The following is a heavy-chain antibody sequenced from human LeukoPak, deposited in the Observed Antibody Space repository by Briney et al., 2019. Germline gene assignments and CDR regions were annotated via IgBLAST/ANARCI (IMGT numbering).Heavy chain of an antibody. CDR2: INHSGST. V-gene: IGHV4-34*01. Sequence: PSETLSLTCAVYGGSFSGYYWSWIRQPPGKGLEWIGEINHSGSTNYNPSLKSRVTISLDSSTNQFSLRLSSVTAADTAVYYCARPFYSGSAPLDYWGQGTPVTVSP. CDR3: ARPFYSGSAPLDY. J-gene: IGHJ4*02. D-gene: IGHD3-10*01. CDR1: GGSFSGYY.